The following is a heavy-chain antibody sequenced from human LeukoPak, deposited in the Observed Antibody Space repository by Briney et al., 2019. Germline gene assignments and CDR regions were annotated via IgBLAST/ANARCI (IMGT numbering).Heavy chain of an antibody. J-gene: IGHJ5*02. V-gene: IGHV4-39*01. Sequence: SETLSLTCNVSGDFITSGGFYWAWIRQSPGKGLEWIGNVYYSGSTQYNPSLRGRVSISMDMTKNQFSLNLNSVSVTDTAIYYCARRDYAAWFDPWGQGTLVTVSS. CDR3: ARRDYAAWFDP. CDR2: VYYSGST. D-gene: IGHD4/OR15-4a*01. CDR1: GDFITSGGFY.